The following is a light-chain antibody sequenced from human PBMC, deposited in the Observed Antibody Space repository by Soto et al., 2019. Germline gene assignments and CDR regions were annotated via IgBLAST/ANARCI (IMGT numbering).Light chain of an antibody. Sequence: SYELTQPPSVSVSPGRTASITCSGDNLGKKYVSWYQQKPGQAPVVAIYQDNKRPSGISERISGSNSGNTATLTIGGTQAVDEADYYCQAWDSSTVLFGGGTKLTVL. CDR3: QAWDSSTVL. J-gene: IGLJ2*01. CDR2: QDN. CDR1: NLGKKY. V-gene: IGLV3-1*01.